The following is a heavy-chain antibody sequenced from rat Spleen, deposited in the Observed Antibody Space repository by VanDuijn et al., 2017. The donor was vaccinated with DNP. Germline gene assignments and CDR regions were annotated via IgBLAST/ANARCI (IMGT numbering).Heavy chain of an antibody. Sequence: EVQLVESGGDLVQPGRSLKLSCAASGFTFSGYWMYWIRQAPGKGLEWVASINTDGGRTYYPDSVKGRFTISRDNAESTLYLQMNSLRSEDTATYYCARHYYSTYPDDWYFDFWGPGTMVTVSS. J-gene: IGHJ1*01. CDR1: GFTFSGYW. V-gene: IGHV5-58*01. D-gene: IGHD1-2*01. CDR2: INTDGGRT. CDR3: ARHYYSTYPDDWYFDF.